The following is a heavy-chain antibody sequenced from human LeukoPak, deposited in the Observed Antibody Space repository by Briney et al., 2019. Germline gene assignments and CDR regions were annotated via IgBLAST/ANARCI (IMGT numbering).Heavy chain of an antibody. V-gene: IGHV3-48*04. J-gene: IGHJ3*01. D-gene: IGHD3-22*01. CDR1: GFTFNNYN. CDR2: ITSTSSTI. Sequence: GGSLRLSCTASGFTFNNYNMNWVRQAPGKGLEWVSYITSTSSTIYYADSVKGRFTISRDNARNSLYLQMNSLRAEDTAVYYCARAAHYYDSGGFLPEAFDVWGQGTMVTVSP. CDR3: ARAAHYYDSGGFLPEAFDV.